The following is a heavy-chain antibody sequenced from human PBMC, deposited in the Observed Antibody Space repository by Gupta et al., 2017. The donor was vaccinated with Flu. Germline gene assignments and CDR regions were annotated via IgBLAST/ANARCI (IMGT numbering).Heavy chain of an antibody. CDR2: ISSSGIST. V-gene: IGHV3-23*01. J-gene: IGHJ4*02. CDR3: TPSTPGSVTY. Sequence: MSWVRQAPGGGLEWVSAISSSGISTYYADSVKGRFTISRDSSKNTLFLQLNSLRAEDTAVYYCTPSTPGSVTYWGQGTLVTVSS. D-gene: IGHD4-4*01.